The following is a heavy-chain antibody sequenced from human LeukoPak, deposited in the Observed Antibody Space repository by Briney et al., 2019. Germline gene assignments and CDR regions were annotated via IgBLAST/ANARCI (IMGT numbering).Heavy chain of an antibody. D-gene: IGHD6-6*01. CDR3: ARVAPSSIAPFDY. Sequence: SETLSLNCTVSGGSISSYYWSWIRQPPGKGLEWIGYIYYSGSTNYNPSLKSRVTISVDTSKNQFSLKLSSVTAADTAVYYCARVAPSSIAPFDYWGQGTLVTVSS. J-gene: IGHJ4*02. CDR2: IYYSGST. CDR1: GGSISSYY. V-gene: IGHV4-59*01.